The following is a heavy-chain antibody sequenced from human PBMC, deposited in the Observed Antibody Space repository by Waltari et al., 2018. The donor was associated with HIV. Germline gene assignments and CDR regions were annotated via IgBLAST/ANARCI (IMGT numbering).Heavy chain of an antibody. V-gene: IGHV3-30*02. CDR2: IHDGGSKW. CDR1: NFPFGVSA. CDR3: ARERPFRVPGQRVTPSHSFDF. D-gene: IGHD6-19*01. Sequence: QVRLVESGGGVVQPGGSLRLSCVAFNFPFGVSALVWFRRAPGKGLEWVALIHDGGSKWHHADSVWGRFTISRDNSNNTLYLQMTNLRVEDTAIYYCARERPFRVPGQRVTPSHSFDFWGQGALVTVSS. J-gene: IGHJ4*02.